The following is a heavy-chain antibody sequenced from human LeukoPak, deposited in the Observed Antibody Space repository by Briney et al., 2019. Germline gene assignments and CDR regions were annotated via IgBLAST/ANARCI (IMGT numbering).Heavy chain of an antibody. CDR3: ATRGLSGSYYGMDV. Sequence: GGSLRLSCAASGFLVSKNYMSWARQAPGKGLEWVSIISSAGATHYVDSVKGRFTISRDNSKNTLYLQMNSLRAEDTAVYFCATRGLSGSYYGMDVWGQGTTVTVAS. V-gene: IGHV3-66*01. J-gene: IGHJ6*02. D-gene: IGHD3/OR15-3a*01. CDR1: GFLVSKNY. CDR2: ISSAGAT.